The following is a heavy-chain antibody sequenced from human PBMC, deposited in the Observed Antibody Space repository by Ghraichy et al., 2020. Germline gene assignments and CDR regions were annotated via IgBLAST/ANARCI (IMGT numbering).Heavy chain of an antibody. CDR1: GFTFSSYG. V-gene: IGHV3-30*18. D-gene: IGHD1-26*01. CDR2: ISYDGSNK. CDR3: AKKRGSYLDAFEI. Sequence: GGSLRLSCAASGFTFSSYGMHWVRQAPGKGLEWVAVISYDGSNKYYADSVKGRFTISSDNSKNTLDLQMNSLRAEDTAVYYCAKKRGSYLDAFEIWGQGTMLTVSS. J-gene: IGHJ3*02.